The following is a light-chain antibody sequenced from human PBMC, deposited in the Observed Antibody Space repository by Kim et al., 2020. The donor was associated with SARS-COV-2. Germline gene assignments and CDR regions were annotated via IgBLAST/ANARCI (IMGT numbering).Light chain of an antibody. J-gene: IGKJ2*01. CDR1: ESSYSY. CDR3: PVYYDPSYT. V-gene: IGKV1-39*01. Sequence: DIQVTQSPSTLSASVGDRVTITCRASESSYSYLNWYQQKPGKAPKLLIYGASILQSGVSSRFSGSGSGTVFTLTISSLQPEDLATYLRPVYYDPSYTFGKGPKV. CDR2: GAS.